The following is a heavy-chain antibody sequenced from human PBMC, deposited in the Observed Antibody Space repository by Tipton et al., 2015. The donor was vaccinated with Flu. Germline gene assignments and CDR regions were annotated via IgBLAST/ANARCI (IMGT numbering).Heavy chain of an antibody. CDR3: AIDDFGSSWYGY. CDR1: GGSISSSAYY. J-gene: IGHJ4*02. D-gene: IGHD6-13*01. CDR2: IYYSGST. V-gene: IGHV4-39*07. Sequence: LRLSCTVSGGSISSSAYYWGWIRQTPGKGLEWIGNIYYSGSTFYNPSLKSRVTISLDKSTNQFSLRLSSVTAADTAIYYCAIDDFGSSWYGYWGQGSLVTVS.